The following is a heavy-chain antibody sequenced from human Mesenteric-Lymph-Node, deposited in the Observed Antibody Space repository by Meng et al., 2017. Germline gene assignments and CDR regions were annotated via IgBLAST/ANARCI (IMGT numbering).Heavy chain of an antibody. Sequence: LVRCWAEGKRPGASVKVSCQAAGYTLTDYYLHWVRQAPGQGLEWMGRINPNSGGTNYAQKFQDRVTMTRDTSISTAYMELSRLRSDDTAVYYCARGLPIYSSSLSYWGQGTLVTVSS. D-gene: IGHD6-13*01. CDR1: GYTLTDYY. V-gene: IGHV1-2*06. CDR2: INPNSGGT. J-gene: IGHJ4*02. CDR3: ARGLPIYSSSLSY.